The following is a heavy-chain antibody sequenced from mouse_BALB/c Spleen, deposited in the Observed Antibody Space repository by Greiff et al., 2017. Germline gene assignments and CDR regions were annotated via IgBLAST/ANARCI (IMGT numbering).Heavy chain of an antibody. CDR1: GDSITSGY. V-gene: IGHV3-8*02. CDR3: ARSISLYDGYFDY. Sequence: EVHLVESGPSLVKPSQTLSLTCSVTGDSITSGYWNWIRKFPGNKLEYMGYISYSGSTYYNPSLKSRISITRDTSKNQYYLQLNSVTTEDTATYYCARSISLYDGYFDYWGQGTTLTVSS. CDR2: ISYSGST. J-gene: IGHJ2*01. D-gene: IGHD2-3*01.